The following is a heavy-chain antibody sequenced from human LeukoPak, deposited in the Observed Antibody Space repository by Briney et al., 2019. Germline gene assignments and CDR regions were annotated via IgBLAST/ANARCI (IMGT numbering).Heavy chain of an antibody. D-gene: IGHD6-13*01. V-gene: IGHV1-69*04. CDR3: ARGWAASGKGGFGY. Sequence: SVKVSCKASGGTFSSYAISWVRQAPGQGLEWMGRIIPILGIANYAQKFQGRVTITADKSTSTAYMELSSLRSEDTAVYYCARGWAASGKGGFGYWGQGTLVTVSS. CDR1: GGTFSSYA. J-gene: IGHJ4*02. CDR2: IIPILGIA.